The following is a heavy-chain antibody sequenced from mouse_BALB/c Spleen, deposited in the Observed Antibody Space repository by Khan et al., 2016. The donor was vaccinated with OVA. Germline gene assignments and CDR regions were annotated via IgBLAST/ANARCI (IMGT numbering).Heavy chain of an antibody. CDR1: GYTFTSYT. CDR2: INPSSGYT. J-gene: IGHJ2*01. CDR3: ARTHER. V-gene: IGHV1-4*01. Sequence: VELVESGAELARPGASVKMSCKASGYTFTSYTMHWVKQRPGQGLEWIGYINPSSGYTKYNQKFKDKATLTADKSSSTAYMQLSSLTSEDSAVYYCARTHERWCQGTTLTVSS.